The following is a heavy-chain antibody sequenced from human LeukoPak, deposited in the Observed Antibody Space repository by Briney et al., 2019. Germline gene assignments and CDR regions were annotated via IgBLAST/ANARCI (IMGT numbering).Heavy chain of an antibody. Sequence: SVKVSCKASGGTFSSYAISWVRQAPGQGLEWMGGIIPIFGTANYAQKFQGRVTITTDESTSTAYMELSSLRSQDTAVYYRASSQGYVWGSYRSAGYFQHWGQGTLVPVSS. CDR2: IIPIFGTA. CDR1: GGTFSSYA. CDR3: ASSQGYVWGSYRSAGYFQH. J-gene: IGHJ1*01. D-gene: IGHD3-16*02. V-gene: IGHV1-69*05.